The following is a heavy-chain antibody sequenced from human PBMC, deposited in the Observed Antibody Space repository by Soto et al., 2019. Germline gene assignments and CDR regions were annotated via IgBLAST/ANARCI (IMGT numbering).Heavy chain of an antibody. J-gene: IGHJ6*02. CDR2: IYYSGST. CDR3: ARGVGGLWFGELSKYYYGMDV. V-gene: IGHV4-30-4*01. CDR1: GGSISSGDYY. Sequence: ASETLSLTCTVSGGSISSGDYYWSWIRQPPGKGLEWIGYIYYSGSTYYNPSLKSRVTISVDTSKNQFSLKLSSVTAADTAVYYCARGVGGLWFGELSKYYYGMDVWGQGTTVTVSS. D-gene: IGHD3-10*01.